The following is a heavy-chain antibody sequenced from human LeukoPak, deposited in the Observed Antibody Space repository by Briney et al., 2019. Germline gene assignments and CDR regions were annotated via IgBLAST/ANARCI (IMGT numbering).Heavy chain of an antibody. J-gene: IGHJ5*02. CDR3: ARDGGYSWGLRPNWFDP. Sequence: ASVKVSCKASGYTFTSYGISWVRQAPGQGLEWMGWISAYNGNTNYAQKLQGRVTMTTDTSTSTVYMELRSLRSDDTAVYYCARDGGYSWGLRPNWFDPWGQGTLVTVSS. D-gene: IGHD5-18*01. V-gene: IGHV1-18*01. CDR1: GYTFTSYG. CDR2: ISAYNGNT.